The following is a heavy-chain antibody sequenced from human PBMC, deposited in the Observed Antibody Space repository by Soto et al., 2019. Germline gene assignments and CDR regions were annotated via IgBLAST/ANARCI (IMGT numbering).Heavy chain of an antibody. Sequence: GGSLRLSCAASGFTFSSYAMSWVRQAPGKGLEWVSAISGSGGSTYYADSVKGRFTISRDNSKNTLYLQMNSLRAEDTAVYYCAKDRVLRYFDWLFGSFDPWGQGTLVTVSS. CDR1: GFTFSSYA. CDR3: AKDRVLRYFDWLFGSFDP. J-gene: IGHJ5*02. CDR2: ISGSGGST. V-gene: IGHV3-23*01. D-gene: IGHD3-9*01.